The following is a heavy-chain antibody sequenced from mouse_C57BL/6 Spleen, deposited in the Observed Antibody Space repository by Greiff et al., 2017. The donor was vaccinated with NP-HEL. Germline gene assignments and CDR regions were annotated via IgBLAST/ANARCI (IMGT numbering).Heavy chain of an antibody. Sequence: VQRVESGAELVRPGASVTLSCKASGYTFTDYEMHWVKQTPVHGLEWIGAIDPETGGTAYNQKFKGKAILTADKSSSTAYMELRSLTSEDSAVYYCTRSGSSYDYFDYWGQGTTLTVSS. CDR1: GYTFTDYE. D-gene: IGHD1-1*01. V-gene: IGHV1-15*01. CDR3: TRSGSSYDYFDY. CDR2: IDPETGGT. J-gene: IGHJ2*01.